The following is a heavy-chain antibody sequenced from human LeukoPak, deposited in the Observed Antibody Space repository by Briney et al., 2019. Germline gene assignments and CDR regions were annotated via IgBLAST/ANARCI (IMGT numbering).Heavy chain of an antibody. CDR1: GYSFTSYW. D-gene: IGHD3-22*01. CDR3: ARQANYYDSSGYYDGYFDY. J-gene: IGHJ4*02. CDR2: IYPGDSDT. Sequence: GESLKISCKGSGYSFTSYWIGWVRQMPGRGLEWMGIIYPGDSDTRYSPSFQGQVTISADKSISTAYLQWSSLKASDTAMYYCARQANYYDSSGYYDGYFDYWGQGTLVTVSS. V-gene: IGHV5-51*01.